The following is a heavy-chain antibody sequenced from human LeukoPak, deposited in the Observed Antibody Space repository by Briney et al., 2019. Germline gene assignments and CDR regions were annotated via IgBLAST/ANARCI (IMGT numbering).Heavy chain of an antibody. J-gene: IGHJ3*02. D-gene: IGHD1-26*01. CDR1: GYTFTSYD. Sequence: GASVKVSCKASGYTFTSYDINWVRQATGQGLEWMGWMNPNSGNTGYAQKFQGRVTMTRDTSISTAYMELSRLRSDDTAVYYCASSAGRRGALDIWGQGTMVTVSS. CDR3: ASSAGRRGALDI. CDR2: MNPNSGNT. V-gene: IGHV1-8*01.